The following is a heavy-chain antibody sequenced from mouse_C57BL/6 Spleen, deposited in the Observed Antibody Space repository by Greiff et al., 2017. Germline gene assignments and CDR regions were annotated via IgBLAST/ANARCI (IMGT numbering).Heavy chain of an antibody. J-gene: IGHJ3*01. CDR3: ARRDYSSWFAY. CDR2: IDPSVSYT. D-gene: IGHD2-12*01. CDR1: GYTFTSYW. Sequence: QVQLQQPGAELVKPGASVKLSCKASGYTFTSYWMQWVKQRPGRGLEWIGEIDPSVSYTNYNQKLKGKATLTVDTSSSTAYMQLSSLTSEDSAVYYCARRDYSSWFAYWGQGTLVTVSA. V-gene: IGHV1-50*01.